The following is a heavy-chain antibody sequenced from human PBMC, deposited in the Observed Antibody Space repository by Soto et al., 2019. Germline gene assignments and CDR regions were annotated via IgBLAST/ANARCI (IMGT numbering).Heavy chain of an antibody. CDR2: IRGTNGNT. V-gene: IGHV3-23*01. Sequence: EVQLLESGGGLVQPGGSLRLSCAASGFTFSSSAMSWVRQAPGKGLAWVSAIRGTNGNTHYAESGKGRLTISRDNSKNTFYLQINFLRAEDTVVYYWAECTVDTIVSIVWCNGLDPWGQGTLVIVSS. CDR3: AECTVDTIVSIVWCNGLDP. J-gene: IGHJ5*02. CDR1: GFTFSSSA. D-gene: IGHD6-19*01.